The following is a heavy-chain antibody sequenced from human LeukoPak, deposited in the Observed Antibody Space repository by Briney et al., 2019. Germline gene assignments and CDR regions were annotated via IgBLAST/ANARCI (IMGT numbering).Heavy chain of an antibody. Sequence: ASVKVSCKASGGTFSSYAISWVRQAPGQGFEWMGIINPSGGSTSYAQKFQGRVTMTRDMSTSTVYMELSSLRSEDTAVYYCARDLEGYCSGGSCYSGAFDIWGQGTMVTVSS. J-gene: IGHJ3*02. D-gene: IGHD2-15*01. V-gene: IGHV1-46*01. CDR3: ARDLEGYCSGGSCYSGAFDI. CDR2: INPSGGST. CDR1: GGTFSSYA.